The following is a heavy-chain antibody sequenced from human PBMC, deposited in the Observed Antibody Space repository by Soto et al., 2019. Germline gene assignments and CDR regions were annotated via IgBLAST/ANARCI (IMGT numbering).Heavy chain of an antibody. Sequence: EVQLVESGGGLVKPGGSLRLSCEDSGFTFSSYTMNWVRRAPGKGLEWVSSISSRSTNTHYADSGRGRFTISRDNAKRSLYLQMNSLRAEDTAVYYCARGPLYYFDYWGQGTLVTVSS. CDR1: GFTFSSYT. CDR2: ISSRSTNT. CDR3: ARGPLYYFDY. J-gene: IGHJ4*02. V-gene: IGHV3-21*02.